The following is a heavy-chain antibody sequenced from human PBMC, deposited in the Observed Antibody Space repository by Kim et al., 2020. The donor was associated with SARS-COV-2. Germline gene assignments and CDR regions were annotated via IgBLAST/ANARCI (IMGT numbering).Heavy chain of an antibody. V-gene: IGHV1-18*01. CDR3: ARAKPGYSSGWCPFDY. CDR1: GYTFTSYG. J-gene: IGHJ4*02. CDR2: ISAYNGNT. Sequence: ASVKVSCKASGYTFTSYGISWVRQAPGQGLEWMGWISAYNGNTNYAQKLQGRVTMTTDTSTSTAYMELRSLRSDDTAVYYCARAKPGYSSGWCPFDYWGQGTLVTVS. D-gene: IGHD6-19*01.